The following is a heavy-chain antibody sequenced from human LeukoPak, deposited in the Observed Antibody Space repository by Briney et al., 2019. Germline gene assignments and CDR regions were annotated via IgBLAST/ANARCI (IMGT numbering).Heavy chain of an antibody. D-gene: IGHD3-10*01. CDR2: ITPAGHR. CDR3: ARGDSGTTTFDF. CDR1: GFAVDSRF. J-gene: IGHJ4*02. V-gene: IGHV3-66*01. Sequence: GGSLRLSCAASGFAVDSRFMNWVRQAPGMGLQWASFITPAGHRDYTDSVKGRFTITRDNSKNTVSLQMNSLRVDDSAIYFCARGDSGTTTFDFWGQGTLVTVSS.